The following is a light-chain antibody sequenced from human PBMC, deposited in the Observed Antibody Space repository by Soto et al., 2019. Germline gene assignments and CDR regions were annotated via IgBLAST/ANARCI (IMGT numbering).Light chain of an antibody. Sequence: QSALTQPPSVSGSPGQSVTISCTGTSAVGSYNRVSWYQQPPGTSPKLLIYDVTKRPLGVSDRFSGSKSGNTASLTISGLQAEDEADYYCGLYTLSDTVVLGGGTKVTVL. V-gene: IGLV2-18*01. CDR1: SAVGSYNR. CDR3: GLYTLSDTVV. CDR2: DVT. J-gene: IGLJ2*01.